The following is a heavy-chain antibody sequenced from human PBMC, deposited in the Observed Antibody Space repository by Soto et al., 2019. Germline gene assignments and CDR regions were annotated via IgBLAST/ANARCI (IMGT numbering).Heavy chain of an antibody. CDR1: GFTFSSYG. J-gene: IGHJ4*02. Sequence: QVQLVESGGGVVQPGRSLRLSCAASGFTFSSYGMHWVRQAPGKGLEWVAVIWYDGSNKYYADSVKGRFTISRDNSKNTLYLQMNSLRAEDTAVYYCAKDLGTTVTPWDYWGQGTLVTVSS. CDR3: AKDLGTTVTPWDY. V-gene: IGHV3-33*06. CDR2: IWYDGSNK. D-gene: IGHD4-17*01.